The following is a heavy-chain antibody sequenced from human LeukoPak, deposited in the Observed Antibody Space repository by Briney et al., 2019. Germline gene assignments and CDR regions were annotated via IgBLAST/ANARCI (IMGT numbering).Heavy chain of an antibody. D-gene: IGHD1-7*01. CDR3: ARVLELGFDY. J-gene: IGHJ4*02. CDR1: GGSISSGSYY. Sequence: SETLSLTCTVSGGSISSGSYYWSWIRQPAGKGLEWIGRIYTSGSTNYNPSLKSRVTISVDTSKNQFSLKLSSVTAADTAVYYCARVLELGFDYWGQGTLVTVSS. V-gene: IGHV4-61*02. CDR2: IYTSGST.